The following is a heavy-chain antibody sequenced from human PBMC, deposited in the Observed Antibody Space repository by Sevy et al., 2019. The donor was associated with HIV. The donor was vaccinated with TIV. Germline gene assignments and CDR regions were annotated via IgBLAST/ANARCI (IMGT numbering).Heavy chain of an antibody. V-gene: IGHV1-2*04. CDR3: ARGGLAAKYYFDY. J-gene: IGHJ4*02. CDR1: GYTFTGYY. CDR2: TNPNSGGT. D-gene: IGHD6-13*01. Sequence: ASVKVSCKASGYTFTGYYMHWVRQAPGQGLEWMGWTNPNSGGTNYAQKFQGWVTMTRDTSISTAYMELSRLRSDDTAVYYCARGGLAAKYYFDYWGQGTLVTVSS.